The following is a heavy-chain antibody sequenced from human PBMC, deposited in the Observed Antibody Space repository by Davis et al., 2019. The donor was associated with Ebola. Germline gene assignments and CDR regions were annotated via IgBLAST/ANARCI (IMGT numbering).Heavy chain of an antibody. V-gene: IGHV3-30*18. CDR2: ISYAGSNK. Sequence: PGGSLRLSCAASGFTFGSYGLHWVRQAPGKGLEWVALISYAGSNKDYADSVKGRFTISRDNFRNTLYLEMSSLRAEDTAVYYCAKEGQQLLRRAYSHYYGMDVWGKGTTVTVSS. CDR3: AKEGQQLLRRAYSHYYGMDV. J-gene: IGHJ6*04. CDR1: GFTFGSYG. D-gene: IGHD6-13*01.